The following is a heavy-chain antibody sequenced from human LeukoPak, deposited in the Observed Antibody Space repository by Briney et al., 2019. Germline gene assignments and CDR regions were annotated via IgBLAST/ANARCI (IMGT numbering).Heavy chain of an antibody. V-gene: IGHV1-3*04. CDR2: INTGNGNT. CDR1: GYSFTRYA. Sequence: ASVKVSCKASGYSFTRYAIYWVRQAPGQRLEWMGWINTGNGNTKYSQKFQGRVTITRDTSASTVYMQLSSLRSEDTAIYFCARGEVITMVRGDIGSNWFDPWGLGTPVIVSS. D-gene: IGHD3-10*01. J-gene: IGHJ5*02. CDR3: ARGEVITMVRGDIGSNWFDP.